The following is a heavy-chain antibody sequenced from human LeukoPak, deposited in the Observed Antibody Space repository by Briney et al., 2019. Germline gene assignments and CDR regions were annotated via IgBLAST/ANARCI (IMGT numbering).Heavy chain of an antibody. D-gene: IGHD2-15*01. V-gene: IGHV3-64*01. Sequence: GGSLRLSCAASGFNFNSYAMHWVRQAPGRGLEYVSAISSNGGRTYHANYVKGRFTISRDNSKNTLYLQMGSLRAEDMAVYFCVRGYSFGPYGMDVWGQGTTVTVSS. CDR1: GFNFNSYA. CDR3: VRGYSFGPYGMDV. J-gene: IGHJ6*02. CDR2: ISSNGGRT.